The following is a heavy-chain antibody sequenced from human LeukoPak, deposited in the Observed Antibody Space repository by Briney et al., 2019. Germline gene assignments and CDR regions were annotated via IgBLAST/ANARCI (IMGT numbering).Heavy chain of an antibody. CDR2: VSFDGRNK. V-gene: IGHV3-30*04. Sequence: PGRSLRLSCAASGFSLSSYAMHWVRQAPCKGLEWVSFVSFDGRNKNYADSVRGRFTISRDDSKNTLYLQMSSLRNEDTAVYFCARIVGHTRSEFWGQGTLVTVSS. CDR3: ARIVGHTRSEF. CDR1: GFSLSSYA. D-gene: IGHD1-26*01. J-gene: IGHJ4*02.